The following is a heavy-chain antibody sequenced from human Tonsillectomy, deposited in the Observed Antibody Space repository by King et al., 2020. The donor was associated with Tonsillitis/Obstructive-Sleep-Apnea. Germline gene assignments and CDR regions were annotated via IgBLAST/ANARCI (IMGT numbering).Heavy chain of an antibody. CDR2: ISAYNGDT. CDR1: GYTFTTYG. Sequence: VQLVESGAEVKKPGASVKVSCKASGYTFTTYGISWVRQAPGQGLEWMGWISAYNGDTNYAQKLQDRVTMTTDTSTSTAYMEVRSLRSDDTAVYYCPRDSRGHYNVTSGYYPFKYGGKGTLSTVPS. J-gene: IGHJ4*02. V-gene: IGHV1-18*01. D-gene: IGHD3-22*01. CDR3: PRDSRGHYNVTSGYYPFKY.